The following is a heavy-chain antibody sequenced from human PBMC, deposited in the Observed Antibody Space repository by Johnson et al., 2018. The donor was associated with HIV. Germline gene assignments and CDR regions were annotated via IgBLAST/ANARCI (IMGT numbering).Heavy chain of an antibody. D-gene: IGHD3-3*01. CDR1: GITFSDYQ. Sequence: QVQLVESGGGLVKPGGSLRLSCAASGITFSDYQMSWIRQAPGKGLEWVSCISGSGDTKSYADSVKGRFTISRDHGKNSLHLQLNSLRADDTAVYYCARDPLFGAVLGGAMLQISTFDLWGQGTMVTVSS. CDR3: ARDPLFGAVLGGAMLQISTFDL. CDR2: ISGSGDTK. V-gene: IGHV3-11*04. J-gene: IGHJ3*01.